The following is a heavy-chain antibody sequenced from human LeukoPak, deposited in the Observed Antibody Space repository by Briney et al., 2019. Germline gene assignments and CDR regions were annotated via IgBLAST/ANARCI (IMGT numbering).Heavy chain of an antibody. V-gene: IGHV3-21*01. CDR2: ISSSSSYI. D-gene: IGHD6-13*01. CDR3: ARGRRIAAAGLYYFDY. Sequence: GGSLRLSCAASGFIFSSYSMNWVRQAPGKGLEWVSSISSSSSYIYYADSVKGRFTISRDNAKNSLYLQMNSLRAEDTAVYYCARGRRIAAAGLYYFDYWGQGTLVTVSS. CDR1: GFIFSSYS. J-gene: IGHJ4*02.